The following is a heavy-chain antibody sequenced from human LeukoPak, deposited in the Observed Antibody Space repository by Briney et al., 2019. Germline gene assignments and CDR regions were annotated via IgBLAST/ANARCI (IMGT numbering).Heavy chain of an antibody. J-gene: IGHJ4*02. D-gene: IGHD4-17*01. CDR2: IYYSGST. V-gene: IGHV4-59*01. CDR1: GGSISSYY. Sequence: SETLSLTCTVSGGSISSYYWSWIRQPPRKGLEWIGYIYYSGSTNYNPSLKSRVTISVDTSKNQFSLKLSSVTAADTAVYYCARGLRGVTTFDYWGQGTLVTVSS. CDR3: ARGLRGVTTFDY.